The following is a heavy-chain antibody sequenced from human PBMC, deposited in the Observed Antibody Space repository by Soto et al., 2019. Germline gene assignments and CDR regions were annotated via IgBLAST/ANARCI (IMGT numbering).Heavy chain of an antibody. Sequence: SETLSLTCTVSGGSISSYYWSWIRQPPGKGLEWIGYIYYSGSTNYNPSLKSRVTISVDTSKNQFSLKLSSVTAADTAVYYCAANERNCTNGVCYTVFDYWGQGTLVTVSS. CDR2: IYYSGST. V-gene: IGHV4-59*01. D-gene: IGHD2-8*01. CDR3: AANERNCTNGVCYTVFDY. CDR1: GGSISSYY. J-gene: IGHJ4*02.